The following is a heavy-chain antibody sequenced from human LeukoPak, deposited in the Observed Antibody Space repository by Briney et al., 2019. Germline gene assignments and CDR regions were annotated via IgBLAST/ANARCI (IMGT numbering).Heavy chain of an antibody. CDR2: INQDGSEK. CDR3: ARDGLAVAVNSYYYYYVDV. D-gene: IGHD6-19*01. J-gene: IGHJ6*03. Sequence: GGSLRLSCAASGFSLSSHWMTWVRQAPGKGLEWVANINQDGSEKYYIDSVKGRFTISRDNAKSSLYLQMNSLRGDDTAVYYCARDGLAVAVNSYYYYYVDVWGKGTTVTVSS. CDR1: GFSLSSHW. V-gene: IGHV3-7*01.